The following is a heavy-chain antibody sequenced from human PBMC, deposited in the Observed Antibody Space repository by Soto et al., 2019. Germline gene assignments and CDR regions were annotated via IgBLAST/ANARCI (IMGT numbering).Heavy chain of an antibody. J-gene: IGHJ4*02. CDR2: IIPIFGTA. D-gene: IGHD2-15*01. V-gene: IGHV1-69*06. CDR1: GGTFSSYA. CDR3: ARDEYGGRDGYNYSDY. Sequence: SVKVSCKASGGTFSSYAISWVRQAPGQGLEWMGGIIPIFGTANYAQKFQGRVTITADKSTSTAYMELRSLRSEDTAVYYWARDEYGGRDGYNYSDYLGQGTLVTVSS.